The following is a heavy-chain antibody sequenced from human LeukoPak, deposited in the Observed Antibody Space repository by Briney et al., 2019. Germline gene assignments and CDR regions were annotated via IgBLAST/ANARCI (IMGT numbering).Heavy chain of an antibody. J-gene: IGHJ3*02. CDR1: AGSISPLY. D-gene: IGHD6-25*01. V-gene: IGHV4-59*08. Sequence: PSHTLSLTCVFSAGSISPLYWSWIPQPPGKELVGLGYFHYRGTTNYNPSLKSRVTISVDTSKNQFSLKLRFVTAADTAVYYCARTYSSGAFDIWGQGTMVTVSS. CDR2: FHYRGTT. CDR3: ARTYSSGAFDI.